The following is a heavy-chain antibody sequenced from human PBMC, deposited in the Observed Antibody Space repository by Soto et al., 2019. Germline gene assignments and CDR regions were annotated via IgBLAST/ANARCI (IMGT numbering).Heavy chain of an antibody. D-gene: IGHD3-3*01. V-gene: IGHV1-18*04. CDR2: ISGYNGYT. CDR1: GYTFNTYG. Sequence: QAQLVQSGAEVKKPGASVKVSCKTSGYTFNTYGISWVRQVPGQGPEWMGWISGYNGYTKYAQKFQGRVTMTTDTSTSTAYMDMRSLRSDYTAVYYCARPGTILGRNGMDGWGQGTTVIVYS. CDR3: ARPGTILGRNGMDG. J-gene: IGHJ6*02.